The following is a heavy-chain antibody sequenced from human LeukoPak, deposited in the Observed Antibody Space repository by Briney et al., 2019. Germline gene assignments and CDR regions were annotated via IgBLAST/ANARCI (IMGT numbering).Heavy chain of an antibody. V-gene: IGHV1-18*01. CDR3: VGSSNYSSGWYMIDY. CDR2: ISAYNGNT. J-gene: IGHJ4*02. D-gene: IGHD6-19*01. CDR1: GYTFTSYG. Sequence: ASVKVSCKASGYTFTSYGISWVRQAPGQGLEWMGWISAYNGNTNYAQKLQGRVTMTTDTSTSTAYMELRSLRSDDTAVYYCVGSSNYSSGWYMIDYWGQGTLVTVSS.